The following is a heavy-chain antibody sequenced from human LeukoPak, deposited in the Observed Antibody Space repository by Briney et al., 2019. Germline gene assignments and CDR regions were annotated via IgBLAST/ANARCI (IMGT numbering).Heavy chain of an antibody. CDR1: GFTFSSYS. Sequence: GGSRRLSCAASGFTFSSYSMNWVRQAPGKGLEWVSYNSSSSSTIYYADSVKGRFTISRDNAKNSLYLQMNSLRAEDTAVYYCARDWEPDSSGLWGGSYFDYWGQGTLVTVSS. CDR3: ARDWEPDSSGLWGGSYFDY. CDR2: NSSSSSTI. J-gene: IGHJ4*02. D-gene: IGHD3-22*01. V-gene: IGHV3-48*04.